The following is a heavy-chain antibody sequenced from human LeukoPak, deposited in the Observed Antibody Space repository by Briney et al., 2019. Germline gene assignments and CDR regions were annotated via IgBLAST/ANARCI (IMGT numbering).Heavy chain of an antibody. CDR2: ISYDGSNK. CDR1: GFTFSSYA. D-gene: IGHD5-12*01. J-gene: IGHJ4*02. V-gene: IGHV3-30-3*01. CDR3: ARLIVATRGDY. Sequence: GGSLRLSCAASGFTFSSYAMHWVRQAPGKGLEWVAVISYDGSNKYYADPVKGRFTISRDNSKNTLYLQMNSLRAEDTAVYYCARLIVATRGDYWGQGTLVTVSS.